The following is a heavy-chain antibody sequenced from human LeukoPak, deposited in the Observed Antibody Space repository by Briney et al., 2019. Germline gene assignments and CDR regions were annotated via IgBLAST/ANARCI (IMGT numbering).Heavy chain of an antibody. Sequence: GGSLRLSCAASGFTFSSYAMHWVRQAPGKGLEWVAVISYDGSNNYYAYSVKGRFTISRDNSKNTLYLQMNSLRAEGTAVYYCASGYYYDSSGYFWVWGQGTLVTVSS. CDR2: ISYDGSNN. V-gene: IGHV3-30*04. CDR3: ASGYYYDSSGYFWV. J-gene: IGHJ4*02. D-gene: IGHD3-22*01. CDR1: GFTFSSYA.